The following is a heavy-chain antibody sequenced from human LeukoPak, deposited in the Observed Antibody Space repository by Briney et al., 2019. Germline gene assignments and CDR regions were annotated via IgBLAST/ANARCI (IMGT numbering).Heavy chain of an antibody. J-gene: IGHJ4*02. Sequence: PGGSLRLSCAASGFTFSSYAMSWVRQAPGKGLEWVSAISGSGGSTYYADSVKGRFTISRDSSKNTLYLQMNSLRAEDTAVYYCAKEGYDYVWGSYDYWCQGTLVTVSS. CDR3: AKEGYDYVWGSYDY. V-gene: IGHV3-23*01. CDR1: GFTFSSYA. CDR2: ISGSGGST. D-gene: IGHD3-16*01.